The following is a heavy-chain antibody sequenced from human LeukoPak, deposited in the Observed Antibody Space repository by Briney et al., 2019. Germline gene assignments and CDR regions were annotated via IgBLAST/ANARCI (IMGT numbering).Heavy chain of an antibody. J-gene: IGHJ5*02. D-gene: IGHD4-17*01. Sequence: SQTLFLTCTVSGGSISSGGYYWSWIRQHPGKGLEWIGYIYYSGSTYYNPSLKSRITISVDTSKNQFSLKLSSVTAADTAVYYCARAPLYGGHADWFDPWGQGTLVTVSS. CDR3: ARAPLYGGHADWFDP. CDR1: GGSISSGGYY. V-gene: IGHV4-31*03. CDR2: IYYSGST.